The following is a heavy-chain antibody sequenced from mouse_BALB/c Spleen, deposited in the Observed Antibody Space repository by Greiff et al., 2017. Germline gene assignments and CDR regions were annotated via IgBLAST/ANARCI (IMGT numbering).Heavy chain of an antibody. Sequence: VQLQQSGAELAKPGASVKMSCKASGYNFNSYWMHWVKQRPGQGLEWIGYINPSTGYTEYNQKFKDKATLTADKSSSTAYMQLSSLTSEDSAVYYCARFGILYYYAMDYWGQGTSVTVSS. D-gene: IGHD1-1*02. J-gene: IGHJ4*01. CDR2: INPSTGYT. CDR1: GYNFNSYW. CDR3: ARFGILYYYAMDY. V-gene: IGHV1-7*01.